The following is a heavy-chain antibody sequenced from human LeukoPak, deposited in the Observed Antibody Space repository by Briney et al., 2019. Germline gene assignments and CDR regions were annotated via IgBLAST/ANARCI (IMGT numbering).Heavy chain of an antibody. CDR3: ATMSVVSTPHPRHFDY. CDR2: VYYSGST. J-gene: IGHJ4*02. D-gene: IGHD5/OR15-5a*01. CDR1: GDSISSTVYY. V-gene: IGHV4-39*07. Sequence: SETLSLTCTVSGDSISSTVYYWGWIRQPPGKGLEWIGSVYYSGSTYYDPSLESRVTISVGTSKNQFSLNLSSVTAADTAVYYCATMSVVSTPHPRHFDYWGQGTLVTVSS.